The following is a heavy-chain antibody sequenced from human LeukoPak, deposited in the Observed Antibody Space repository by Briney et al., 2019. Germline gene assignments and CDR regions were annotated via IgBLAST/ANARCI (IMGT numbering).Heavy chain of an antibody. V-gene: IGHV1-2*02. CDR3: ALKSDIFGGYGMDV. CDR1: GYTFTGYY. J-gene: IGHJ6*02. D-gene: IGHD3-9*01. CDR2: INRNSGGT. Sequence: ASVKVSCKASGYTFTGYYMHWVRQAPGQGLEWMGWINRNSGGTNYAQKFQGRVTMTRDTSISTAYMEMSRLRCDDTGVYYCALKSDIFGGYGMDVWGQGTTVTVSS.